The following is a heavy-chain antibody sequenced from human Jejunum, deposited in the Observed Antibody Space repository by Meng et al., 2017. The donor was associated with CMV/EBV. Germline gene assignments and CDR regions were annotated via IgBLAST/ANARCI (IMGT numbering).Heavy chain of an antibody. V-gene: IGHV3-23*01. D-gene: IGHD6-13*01. CDR3: AKDGSRSSSWQRFDS. CDR2: FGGVGGAT. CDR1: GFNLKVYG. Sequence: SGFNLKVYGMGWVRQAPGRGLEWVAGFGGVGGATFYADSVEGRFSVSRDNSMNALYLEMNSLRAEDTAVYYCAKDGSRSSSWQRFDSWGQGTLVTVSS. J-gene: IGHJ4*02.